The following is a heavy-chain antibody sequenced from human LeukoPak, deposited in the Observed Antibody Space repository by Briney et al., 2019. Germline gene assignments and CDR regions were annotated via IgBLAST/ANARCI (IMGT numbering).Heavy chain of an antibody. J-gene: IGHJ6*03. D-gene: IGHD1-7*01. CDR1: GFTFSDYY. V-gene: IGHV3-11*01. CDR2: ISSSGSTI. CDR3: ARGTTGDYYYYYMDV. Sequence: GGSLRLSCAASGFTFSDYYMSWIRQAPGKGLEWVSYISSSGSTIYYADSVKGRFTISRDNAKNSLYLQMNSLRAEHTAVYYCARGTTGDYYYYYMDVWGKGTTVTVSS.